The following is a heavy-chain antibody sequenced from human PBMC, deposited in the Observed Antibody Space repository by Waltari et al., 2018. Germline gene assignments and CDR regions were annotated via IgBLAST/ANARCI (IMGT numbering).Heavy chain of an antibody. V-gene: IGHV4-4*02. CDR3: ARDRGRGLFLDS. D-gene: IGHD2-15*01. Sequence: QLQLQQSGPGLVQPSESLSLTCVVSGDSMTSSDWWSWVRQSPGKGLEWIGQVHHSGKTNYNPSLASRVTVSIDTSNNQFSLKLPSPTAADTAMYYCARDRGRGLFLDSWGQGTLVTVSP. CDR2: VHHSGKT. CDR1: GDSMTSSDW. J-gene: IGHJ4*02.